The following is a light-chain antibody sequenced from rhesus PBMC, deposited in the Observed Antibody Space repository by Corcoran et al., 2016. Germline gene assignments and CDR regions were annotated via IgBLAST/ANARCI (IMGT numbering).Light chain of an antibody. Sequence: DIQMTQSPSSLSASVGDTVTITCRASQSISSWLDWYQQKPGKAPKLLIYKASSLRSGVPSRFSGSGSRTEFTLTITSLQPEDFASYYCLQYSSSPLTFGGGTKVEIK. CDR1: QSISSW. V-gene: IGKV1-22*01. J-gene: IGKJ4*01. CDR2: KAS. CDR3: LQYSSSPLT.